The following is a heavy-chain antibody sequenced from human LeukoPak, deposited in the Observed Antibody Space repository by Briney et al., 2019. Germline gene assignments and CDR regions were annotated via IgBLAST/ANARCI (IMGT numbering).Heavy chain of an antibody. D-gene: IGHD3-10*01. Sequence: GGSLRLSCAASGFTFSSYGMHWVRQAPDKGLEWVAVISYDGSNKYYADSVKGRFTISRDNSKNTLYLQMNSLRAEDTAVYYCTSLGRGDYWGQGTLVTVSS. CDR3: TSLGRGDY. J-gene: IGHJ4*02. CDR1: GFTFSSYG. V-gene: IGHV3-30*03. CDR2: ISYDGSNK.